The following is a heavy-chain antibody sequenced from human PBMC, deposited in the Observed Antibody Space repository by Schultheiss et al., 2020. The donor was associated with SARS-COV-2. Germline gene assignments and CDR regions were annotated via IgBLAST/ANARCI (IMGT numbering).Heavy chain of an antibody. Sequence: GESLKISCAASGFTFSSYWMSWVRQAPGKGLEWVANIKQDGSEKYYVDSVKGRFTISRDNAKNSLYLQMNSLRAEDTAVYYCARESGSGSYYYHTNDFVTPAYWGQGTLVTVSS. D-gene: IGHD3-10*01. CDR2: IKQDGSEK. J-gene: IGHJ4*02. V-gene: IGHV3-7*03. CDR1: GFTFSSYW. CDR3: ARESGSGSYYYHTNDFVTPAY.